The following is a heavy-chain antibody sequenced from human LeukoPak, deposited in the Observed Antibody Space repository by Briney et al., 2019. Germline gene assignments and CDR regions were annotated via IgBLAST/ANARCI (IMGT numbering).Heavy chain of an antibody. V-gene: IGHV3-33*01. J-gene: IGHJ4*02. CDR1: GFTFNSYD. Sequence: GGSLRLSCAASGFTFNSYDMHWIRQAPGKGLEWVALIWYDGSNKYYPDSVKGRFTISRDNSENTLYLQMNSLRAEDTALYYCAGAYGYNYFHYWGQGTLVTVSS. D-gene: IGHD5-12*01. CDR2: IWYDGSNK. CDR3: AGAYGYNYFHY.